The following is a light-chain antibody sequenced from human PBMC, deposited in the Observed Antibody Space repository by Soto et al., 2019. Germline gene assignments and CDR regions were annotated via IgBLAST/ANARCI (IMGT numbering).Light chain of an antibody. J-gene: IGKJ1*01. CDR1: QSITNY. V-gene: IGKV1-39*01. CDR3: QQSYLSPRT. Sequence: DLQMPQSPSSLSASVGDRVTITCRASQSITNYLHWYQQKAGKAPNLLIYDASSLQSGVPSRFSGSGAGTDFTLTISSVQPEDFATYYCQQSYLSPRTFGQGNKVEIK. CDR2: DAS.